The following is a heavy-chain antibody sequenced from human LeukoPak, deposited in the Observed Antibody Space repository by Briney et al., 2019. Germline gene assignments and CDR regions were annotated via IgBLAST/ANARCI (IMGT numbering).Heavy chain of an antibody. D-gene: IGHD3-22*01. CDR3: ARGRITMIGIFDY. CDR1: GGSISSSSYY. CDR2: IYYSGST. Sequence: SETLSLTCTVPGGSISSSSYYWGWIRQPPGTGLEWIGSIYYSGSTYYNPSLKSRVTISVDTSKNQFSLKLSSVTAADTAVYYCARGRITMIGIFDYWGQGTLVTVSS. J-gene: IGHJ4*02. V-gene: IGHV4-39*07.